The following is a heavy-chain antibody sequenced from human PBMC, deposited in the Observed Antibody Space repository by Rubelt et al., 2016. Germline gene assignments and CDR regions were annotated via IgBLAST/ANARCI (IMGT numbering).Heavy chain of an antibody. CDR3: AKGEGRSGYGPFDY. CDR1: GFTFSSYA. J-gene: IGHJ4*02. D-gene: IGHD5-12*01. V-gene: IGHV3-23*01. CDR2: ISGSGVTT. Sequence: PGGSLRLSCAASGFTFSSYAMSWVRQAPGKGLGWVSAISGSGVTTYYADSVKGRFTISRDNSKNTLYLQMNGLGAEDTAVYYCAKGEGRSGYGPFDYWGQGTLVTVSS.